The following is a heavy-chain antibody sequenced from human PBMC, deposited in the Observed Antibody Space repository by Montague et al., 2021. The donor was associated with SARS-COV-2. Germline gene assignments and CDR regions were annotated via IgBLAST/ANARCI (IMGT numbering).Heavy chain of an antibody. CDR2: FSLSRST. J-gene: IGHJ4*02. CDR1: ASTYSGSY. V-gene: IGHV4-34*01. CDR3: ARGLGGGSGSHFDY. Sequence: SETLSLTCAVYASTYSGSYLRLTRHPTGTSLETVGQFSLSRSTISKPSTKCRVTIAVDTSKRQFSLKLSSVTAAVTAVYCCARGLGGGSGSHFDYWGQGSLASVAS. D-gene: IGHD2-15*01.